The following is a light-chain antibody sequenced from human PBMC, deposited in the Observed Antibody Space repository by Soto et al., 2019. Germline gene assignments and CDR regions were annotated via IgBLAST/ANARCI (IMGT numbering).Light chain of an antibody. V-gene: IGLV4-69*01. Sequence: QLVLTQSPSASASLGASVKLTCTLSSGHSSYAIAWHQQQPEKGPRYLMKLSSDGSHSKGDGIPDRFSGSSSGAERYLTISSLQSEDEADYYCQTWDTGARVVFGGGTKHRP. CDR2: LSSDGSH. CDR3: QTWDTGARVV. J-gene: IGLJ2*01. CDR1: SGHSSYA.